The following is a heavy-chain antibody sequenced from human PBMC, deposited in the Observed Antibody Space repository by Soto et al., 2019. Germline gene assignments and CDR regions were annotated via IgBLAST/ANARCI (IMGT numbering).Heavy chain of an antibody. CDR2: IYYSGST. CDR1: GGSISSSSYY. Sequence: SETLSLTCTVSGGSISSSSYYWGWIRQPPGKGLEWIGSIYYSGSTYYNPSLKSRVTISVDTSKNQFSLKLSSVTAADTAVYYCARQDGLLWFGEYDYWGQGTLVTVSS. V-gene: IGHV4-39*01. D-gene: IGHD3-10*01. J-gene: IGHJ4*02. CDR3: ARQDGLLWFGEYDY.